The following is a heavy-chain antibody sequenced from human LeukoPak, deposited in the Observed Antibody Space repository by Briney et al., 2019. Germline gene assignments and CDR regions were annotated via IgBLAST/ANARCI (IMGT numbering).Heavy chain of an antibody. D-gene: IGHD6-13*01. CDR3: ARERDVYSSRWNRNFAY. CDR2: IWYDGSNK. Sequence: GGSLRLSCGASGFTFSNYGMHWVRQAPGKGLEWVAIIWYDGSNKYYADSVKGRFTISRDNSKNTLYLQMNSLRAEDAAVYYCARERDVYSSRWNRNFAYWGQGTLVTVSA. J-gene: IGHJ4*02. V-gene: IGHV3-33*01. CDR1: GFTFSNYG.